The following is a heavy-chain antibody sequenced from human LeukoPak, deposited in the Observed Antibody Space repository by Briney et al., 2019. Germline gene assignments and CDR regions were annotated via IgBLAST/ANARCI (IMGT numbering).Heavy chain of an antibody. Sequence: PSETLSLTCTVSGGSISSYYWSWIRQPPGKGLEWIGYIYYSGSTNYNPSLKSRVTISVDTSKNQFSLKLSSVTAADTAVYYCARARGLTMVRGVIITAADVWGQGTTVTVSS. CDR1: GGSISSYY. J-gene: IGHJ6*02. CDR2: IYYSGST. V-gene: IGHV4-59*01. D-gene: IGHD3-10*01. CDR3: ARARGLTMVRGVIITAADV.